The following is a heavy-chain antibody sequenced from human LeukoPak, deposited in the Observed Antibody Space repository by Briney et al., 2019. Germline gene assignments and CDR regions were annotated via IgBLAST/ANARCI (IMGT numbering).Heavy chain of an antibody. CDR1: GASISTYY. V-gene: IGHV4-4*07. Sequence: SETLSLTCTVSGASISTYYWSWIRQPAGKGLEWIGRIYTSGSTNYNPSLKSRVTISVDKSKNQFSLKLSSLTAADTAVYYCARATVTTLNYYYYMDVWGKGTTVTVSS. D-gene: IGHD4-17*01. CDR3: ARATVTTLNYYYYMDV. CDR2: IYTSGST. J-gene: IGHJ6*03.